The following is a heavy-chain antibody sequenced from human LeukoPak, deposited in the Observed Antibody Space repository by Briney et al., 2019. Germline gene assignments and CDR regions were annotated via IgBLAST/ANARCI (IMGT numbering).Heavy chain of an antibody. D-gene: IGHD2-21*01. J-gene: IGHJ4*02. Sequence: GGSLRLSCAASGFTFSSYWMHRVRQAPGKGLVWVSRINSDGSSTSYADSVKGRFTISRDNAKNTLYLQMNSLRAEDTAVYYCARAMVIGYPGGFDYWGQGTLVTVSS. CDR1: GFTFSSYW. CDR2: INSDGSST. V-gene: IGHV3-74*01. CDR3: ARAMVIGYPGGFDY.